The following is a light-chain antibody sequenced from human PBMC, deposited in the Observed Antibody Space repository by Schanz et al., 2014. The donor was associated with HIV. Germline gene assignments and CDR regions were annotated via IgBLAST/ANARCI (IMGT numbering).Light chain of an antibody. V-gene: IGKV1-33*01. CDR2: DAS. CDR1: QSISSW. CDR3: QQYDYLPPA. Sequence: DIQMTQSPSTLSASVGDRVTITCRASQSISSWLAWYQQKPGKAPKLLIYDASNLETGVPSRFSGRGSGTHFTFTISSLQPEDIATYYCQQYDYLPPAFGGGTKVEIK. J-gene: IGKJ4*01.